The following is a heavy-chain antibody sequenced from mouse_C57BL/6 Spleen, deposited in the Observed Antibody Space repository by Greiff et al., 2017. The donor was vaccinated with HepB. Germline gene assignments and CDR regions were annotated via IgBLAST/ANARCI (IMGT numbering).Heavy chain of an antibody. Sequence: QVQLQQPGAELVRPGTSVKLSCKASGYTFTSYWMHWVKQRPGQGLEWIGVIDPSDSYTNYNQKFKGKATLTVDTSSSTAYMQLSSLTSEDSAVYYCARRGDYDRGYYFDYWGQGTTLTVSS. D-gene: IGHD2-4*01. CDR2: IDPSDSYT. J-gene: IGHJ2*01. V-gene: IGHV1-59*01. CDR1: GYTFTSYW. CDR3: ARRGDYDRGYYFDY.